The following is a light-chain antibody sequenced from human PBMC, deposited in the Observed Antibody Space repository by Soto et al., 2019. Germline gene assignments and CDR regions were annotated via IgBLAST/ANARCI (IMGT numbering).Light chain of an antibody. CDR2: GAS. J-gene: IGKJ1*01. CDR1: QSVSSSY. CDR3: QQYGSSPWT. Sequence: EIVLTQSPGTLSLSPGERATLSCRASQSVSSSYLAWYQQKPGQAPRLLIYGASSRATGIPDRFSGSGSGTDFLLTISRLEPEDFTVYYCQQYGSSPWTFCQGTKVEIK. V-gene: IGKV3-20*01.